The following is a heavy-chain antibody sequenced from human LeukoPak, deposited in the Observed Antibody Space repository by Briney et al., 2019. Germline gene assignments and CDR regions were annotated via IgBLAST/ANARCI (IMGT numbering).Heavy chain of an antibody. Sequence: TSVKVSCKASGYTFTGCYIHWVRQAPGQGLEWMGWINPNSGGTNYAQKFQGRVTMTRDTSISTAYMELSGLIPDDTAVYYCAKDLRIRAGVPDYWGQGTLVTVSS. CDR3: AKDLRIRAGVPDY. D-gene: IGHD2-8*01. CDR1: GYTFTGCY. J-gene: IGHJ4*02. CDR2: INPNSGGT. V-gene: IGHV1-2*02.